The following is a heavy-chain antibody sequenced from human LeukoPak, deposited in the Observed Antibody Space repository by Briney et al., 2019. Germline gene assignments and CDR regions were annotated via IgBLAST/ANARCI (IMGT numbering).Heavy chain of an antibody. CDR1: GYTFSSYG. CDR3: ARTALSVGYDYGDPSNWYFDL. CDR2: ISGYNDNT. J-gene: IGHJ2*01. Sequence: ASVKVSCKASGYTFSSYGITWVRQAPGQGLEWMGWISGYNDNTNYAQKLQGRVTMTTDTSTSTAYMELRSLRSDDTAVYYCARTALSVGYDYGDPSNWYFDLWGRGTLVTVSS. D-gene: IGHD4-17*01. V-gene: IGHV1-18*01.